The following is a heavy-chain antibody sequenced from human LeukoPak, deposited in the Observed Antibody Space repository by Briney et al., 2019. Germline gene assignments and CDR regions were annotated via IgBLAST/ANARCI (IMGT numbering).Heavy chain of an antibody. D-gene: IGHD6-13*01. J-gene: IGHJ5*02. V-gene: IGHV1-2*02. CDR1: GYTFASYA. CDR2: INPNSGDT. CDR3: ASTGQQLVDGDWFDP. Sequence: ASVKVSCKASGYTFASYAMNWVRQAPGQGLEWMGWINPNSGDTNYAQKFQGRVTMTRDTSISTAYMELSRLRSDDTAVYYCASTGQQLVDGDWFDPWGQGTLVTVSS.